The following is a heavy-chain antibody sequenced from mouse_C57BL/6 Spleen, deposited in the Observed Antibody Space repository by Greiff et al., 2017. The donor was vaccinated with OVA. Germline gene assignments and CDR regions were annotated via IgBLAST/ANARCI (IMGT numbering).Heavy chain of an antibody. CDR2: IDPEDGET. CDR3: ASKTDYYGSSDAMDY. Sequence: LVESGAELVKPGASVKLSCTASGFNIKDYYMHWVKQRTEQGLEWIGRIDPEDGETKYAPKFQGKATITADTSSNTAYLQLSSLTSEDTAVYYCASKTDYYGSSDAMDYWGQGTSVTVSS. CDR1: GFNIKDYY. D-gene: IGHD1-1*01. J-gene: IGHJ4*01. V-gene: IGHV14-2*01.